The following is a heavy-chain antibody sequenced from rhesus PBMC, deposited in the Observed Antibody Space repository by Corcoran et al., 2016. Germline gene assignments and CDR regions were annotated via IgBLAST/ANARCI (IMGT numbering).Heavy chain of an antibody. CDR1: GGSLSSNY. CDR2: IDGSGSRT. CDR3: ARHTVTLDWYFDL. J-gene: IGHJ2*01. V-gene: IGHV4-169*01. Sequence: QLQLQESGPGLVKPSETLSVTCAVSGGSLSSNYWSWIRQPPGKGLEWIGRIDGSGSRTNYNPTLKSRVTLSVDTSKNQLSLKLSSVTAADTAVYYYARHTVTLDWYFDLWGPGTPITISS. D-gene: IGHD4-23*01.